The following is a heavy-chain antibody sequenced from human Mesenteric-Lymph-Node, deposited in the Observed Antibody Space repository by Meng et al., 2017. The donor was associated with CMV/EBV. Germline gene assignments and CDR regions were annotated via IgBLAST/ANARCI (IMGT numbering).Heavy chain of an antibody. J-gene: IGHJ3*02. CDR3: ATVGLVPAAIGGAFDI. CDR2: MNPNSGNT. Sequence: ASVKVSCKASGGTFSSYAISWVRQAPGQGLEWMGWMNPNSGNTGYAQKFQGRVTITRNTSISTAYMELSSLRSEDTAVYYCATVGLVPAAIGGAFDIWGQGTMVTVSS. V-gene: IGHV1-8*03. D-gene: IGHD2-2*01. CDR1: GGTFSSYA.